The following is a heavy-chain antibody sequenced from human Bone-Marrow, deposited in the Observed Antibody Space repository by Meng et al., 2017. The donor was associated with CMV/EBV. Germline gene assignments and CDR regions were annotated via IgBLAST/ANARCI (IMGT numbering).Heavy chain of an antibody. V-gene: IGHV4-59*12. CDR1: GGSISSYY. CDR3: ARDTGVVPAAMLGFGHYGMDV. Sequence: SETLSLTCTVSGGSISSYYWSWIRQPPGKGLEWIGYIYYSGSTNYNPPRKSRVTISVDTSKNQFSLKLSSVTAADTAVYYCARDTGVVPAAMLGFGHYGMDVWAQGTTATVPS. CDR2: IYYSGST. D-gene: IGHD2-2*01. J-gene: IGHJ6*02.